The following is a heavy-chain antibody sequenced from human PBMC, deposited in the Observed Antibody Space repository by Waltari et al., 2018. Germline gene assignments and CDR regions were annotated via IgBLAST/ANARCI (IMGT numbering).Heavy chain of an antibody. CDR3: TSWRVVAGTGWFDS. V-gene: IGHV3-23*01. D-gene: IGHD2-15*01. CDR2: IRNSGGNT. J-gene: IGHJ5*01. Sequence: EVQLLESGGGLVQPGGSLGLSGAASGSGFSNCDMAWVRQAPGKGLEWVSGIRNSGGNTYYVDSGKCRFAISRDNSRNTLHLQMNGLRAEDTAIYYCTSWRVVAGTGWFDSWGQGTLVTVSS. CDR1: GSGFSNCD.